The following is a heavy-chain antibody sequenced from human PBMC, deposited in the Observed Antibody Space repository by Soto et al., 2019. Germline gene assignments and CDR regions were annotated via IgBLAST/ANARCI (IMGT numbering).Heavy chain of an antibody. V-gene: IGHV3-23*01. CDR3: AKSPKSINWYRNFDF. Sequence: GGSLRLSCAASGFTFSFYAMSWVRQAPGKGLEWVSAISGSGSATYYADSVKGRFTISRDNSKNTLYLQMSSLRAEDTAVYYCAKSPKSINWYRNFDFWGLGTLVTVSS. CDR1: GFTFSFYA. D-gene: IGHD6-13*01. J-gene: IGHJ4*02. CDR2: ISGSGSAT.